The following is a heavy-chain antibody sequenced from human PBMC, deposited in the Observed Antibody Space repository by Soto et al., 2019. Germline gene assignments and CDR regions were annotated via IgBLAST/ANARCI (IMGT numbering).Heavy chain of an antibody. J-gene: IGHJ6*02. CDR1: GYTFNTYY. CDR3: ARERYQVLSDGMDV. Sequence: ASVKVSCKTSGYTFNTYYISWLRQAPGQGLEWIGWVSTYNGNTNYVPKFQGRLTMTTDTSTSTAYMELSRLSTDDTALYFCARERYQVLSDGMDVWGQGTTVTVSS. V-gene: IGHV1-18*01. CDR2: VSTYNGNT. D-gene: IGHD2-2*01.